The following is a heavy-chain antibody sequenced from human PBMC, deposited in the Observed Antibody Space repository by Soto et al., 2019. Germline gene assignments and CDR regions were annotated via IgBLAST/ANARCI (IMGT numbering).Heavy chain of an antibody. D-gene: IGHD5-18*01. CDR2: ISYEGSNK. J-gene: IGHJ4*02. CDR1: GFTFSSYG. Sequence: QVQLVESGGGVVQPGRSLRLSCAASGFTFSSYGMHWVRQAPGKGLEWVAVISYEGSNKYYADSVKGRFTISRDNSKNTLYLQMNSLRAEDTAGYYCAKEDRSDTAMCHVDYWGQGTLVAVSS. CDR3: AKEDRSDTAMCHVDY. V-gene: IGHV3-30*18.